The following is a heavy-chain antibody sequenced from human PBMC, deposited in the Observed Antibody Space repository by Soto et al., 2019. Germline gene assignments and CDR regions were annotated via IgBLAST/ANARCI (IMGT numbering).Heavy chain of an antibody. CDR2: INPTSGGT. D-gene: IGHD1-20*01. J-gene: IGHJ4*02. CDR1: GYTFTAYY. CDR3: AREELTGTKCFDY. V-gene: IGHV1-2*04. Sequence: QVQLVQSGAEVKKPGASVKVSCKASGYTFTAYYIHWVRQAPGQGLEWMGWINPTSGGTNYAQKFQACVTMTRDTSISTAYLELSRLRSDDTALYYCAREELTGTKCFDYWGQGTLVTVSS.